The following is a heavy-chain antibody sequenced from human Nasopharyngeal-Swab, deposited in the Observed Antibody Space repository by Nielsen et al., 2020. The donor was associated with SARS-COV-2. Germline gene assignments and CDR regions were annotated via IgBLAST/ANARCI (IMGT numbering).Heavy chain of an antibody. CDR3: ARDQYCDFWSGYSRRLGWFDP. J-gene: IGHJ5*02. V-gene: IGHV1-3*01. D-gene: IGHD3-3*01. CDR2: INAGNGNT. Sequence: WVRQAPGQRLEWMGWINAGNGNTKYSQKFQGRVTITRDTSASTAYMELSSLRSEDTAVYYCARDQYCDFWSGYSRRLGWFDPWGQGTLVTVSS.